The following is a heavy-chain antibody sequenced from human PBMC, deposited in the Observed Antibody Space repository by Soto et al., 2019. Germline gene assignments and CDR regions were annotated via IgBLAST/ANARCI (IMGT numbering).Heavy chain of an antibody. D-gene: IGHD1-7*01. V-gene: IGHV3-15*01. J-gene: IGHJ6*03. CDR2: IKSKTDGGTT. CDR3: TVPTWNYLYYYYYMDV. CDR1: GFTFSNAW. Sequence: GGSLILSCAASGFTFSNAWMSWVRQAPGKVLEWVGRIKSKTDGGTTDYAAPVKGRFTISRDDSKNTLYLQMNSLKTEDTAVYYCTVPTWNYLYYYYYMDVWGKGTTVTVSS.